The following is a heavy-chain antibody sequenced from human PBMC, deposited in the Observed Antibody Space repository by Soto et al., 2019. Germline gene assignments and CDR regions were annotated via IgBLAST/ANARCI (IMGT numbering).Heavy chain of an antibody. D-gene: IGHD3-3*01. V-gene: IGHV1-69*13. CDR3: ARDRWMRYYDFCSGYFHYGMDV. CDR2: IIPVVSTA. Sequence: GFLVKLYRKASGGRISEYPSGRVSNAPGQGLEWMGGIIPVVSTANYAQKFQGRVTMTADESTTTAYMELSSLRSEDTAVYYCARDRWMRYYDFCSGYFHYGMDVWGQGSTVTVSS. J-gene: IGHJ6*01. CDR1: GGRISEYP.